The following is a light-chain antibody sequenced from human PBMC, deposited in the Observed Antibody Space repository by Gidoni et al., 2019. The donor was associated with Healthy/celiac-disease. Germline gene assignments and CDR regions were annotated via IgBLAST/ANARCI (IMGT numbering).Light chain of an antibody. V-gene: IGLV3-25*03. Sequence: SYELTQPPSVSVSPGQTARITCSGDALPKQYAYWYQQKPGQAPVLVIYKDSERPSGIPERVSGSSSGTTVTLTISGVQAEDEADYYCQSADSSCVVFGGGTKLTVL. J-gene: IGLJ2*01. CDR1: ALPKQY. CDR3: QSADSSCVV. CDR2: KDS.